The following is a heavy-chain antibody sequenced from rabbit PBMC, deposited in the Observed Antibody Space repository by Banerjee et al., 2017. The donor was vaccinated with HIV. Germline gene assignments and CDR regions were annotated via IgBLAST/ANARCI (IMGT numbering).Heavy chain of an antibody. J-gene: IGHJ3*01. Sequence: QQQLEESGGGLVQPEGSLTLTCKASGLDFSSSYWICWVRQAPGKGLEWIACIYTGHGNTYYASWAKGRFTISKTSSTTVTLQMTSLTAADTATYFCARVTGYGSTSGHPTRLDLWGPGTLVTVS. V-gene: IGHV1S45*01. D-gene: IGHD1-1*01. CDR3: ARVTGYGSTSGHPTRLDL. CDR1: GLDFSSSYW. CDR2: IYTGHGNT.